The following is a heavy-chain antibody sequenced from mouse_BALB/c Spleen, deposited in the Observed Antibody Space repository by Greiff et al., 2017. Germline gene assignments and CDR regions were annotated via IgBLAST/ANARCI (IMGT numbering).Heavy chain of an antibody. CDR2: IDPFNGGT. V-gene: IGHV1S135*01. D-gene: IGHD2-4*01. J-gene: IGHJ4*01. CDR1: GYSFTSYY. Sequence: VQLKESGPELMKPGASVKISCKASGYSFTSYYMHWVKHSHGKSLEWIGYIDPFNGGTSYNQKFKGKATLTVDKSSSTAYMHLSSLTSEDSAVYYCARDYDYVYAMDYWGQGTSVTVSS. CDR3: ARDYDYVYAMDY.